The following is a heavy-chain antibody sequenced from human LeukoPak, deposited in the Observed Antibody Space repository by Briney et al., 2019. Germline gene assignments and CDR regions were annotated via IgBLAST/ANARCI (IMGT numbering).Heavy chain of an antibody. CDR1: GFSFSSYA. V-gene: IGHV3-23*01. CDR2: ISGSGGST. CDR3: AKEGIGRNYDILTGYYYFDY. D-gene: IGHD3-9*01. J-gene: IGHJ4*02. Sequence: GGSLRLSRLPSGFSFSSYAMSWVGQAPGEGLEWVSAISGSGGSTYYADSLKGRSTIPRDNSRNTLYLTMNSLRGEDTAVYYCAKEGIGRNYDILTGYYYFDYWGQGTLVTVSS.